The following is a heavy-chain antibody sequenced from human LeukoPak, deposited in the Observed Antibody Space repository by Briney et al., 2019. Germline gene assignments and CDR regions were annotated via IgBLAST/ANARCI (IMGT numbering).Heavy chain of an antibody. CDR2: IYGSGRYI. V-gene: IGHV3-23*01. CDR3: AKNYGPGNAFYDY. D-gene: IGHD3-10*01. Sequence: PGGSLRLSCAASGFSFSTYAMTWVRQAPGRGLEWVSAIYGSGRYIYYRDSVQGRFTNSRDNSKNTLFLQMNSLTAEDSAVYYCAKNYGPGNAFYDYWGQGVLVTVSS. J-gene: IGHJ4*02. CDR1: GFSFSTYA.